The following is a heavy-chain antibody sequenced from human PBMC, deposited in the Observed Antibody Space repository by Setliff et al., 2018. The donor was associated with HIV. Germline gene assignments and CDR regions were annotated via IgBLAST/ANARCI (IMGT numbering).Heavy chain of an antibody. CDR1: GFTFGSYW. V-gene: IGHV3-74*01. Sequence: GGSLRLSCAASGFTFGSYWMHWVRQAPGKGLVWVSRIHGDGSSTSYADSVKGRFTISRDNSKNTLHLQMNSLRVEETAVYYCSKVPTRIQPRYFDYWGQGTLVTVSS. D-gene: IGHD5-18*01. CDR3: SKVPTRIQPRYFDY. CDR2: IHGDGSST. J-gene: IGHJ4*02.